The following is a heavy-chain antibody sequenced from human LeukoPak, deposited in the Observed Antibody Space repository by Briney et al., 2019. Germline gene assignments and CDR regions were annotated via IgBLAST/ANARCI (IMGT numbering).Heavy chain of an antibody. V-gene: IGHV4-30-4*08. D-gene: IGHD2-2*01. CDR3: ARGPAATFDY. J-gene: IGHJ4*02. CDR2: IYYSGTT. Sequence: SETLSLTCTVSGGSISSGDYYWNWIRQPPGKGLEWIGYIYYSGTTYYSPSLKSRVTISLDTSKNQFSLKLSSVTAADTAVYYCARGPAATFDYWGQETLVTVSS. CDR1: GGSISSGDYY.